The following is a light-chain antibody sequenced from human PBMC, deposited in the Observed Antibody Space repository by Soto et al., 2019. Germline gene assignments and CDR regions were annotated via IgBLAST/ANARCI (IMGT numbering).Light chain of an antibody. J-gene: IGKJ4*01. CDR3: QQRTNLPLT. Sequence: EIVLTQSPATLSFSPGERATLSCRASQSVDKYLVWYQQKPGQAPRLLIYDASSRATGIPARFSGSGSGTDFSPSITSLEPEDFAVYYCQQRTNLPLTFGGGTKLEIK. V-gene: IGKV3-11*01. CDR1: QSVDKY. CDR2: DAS.